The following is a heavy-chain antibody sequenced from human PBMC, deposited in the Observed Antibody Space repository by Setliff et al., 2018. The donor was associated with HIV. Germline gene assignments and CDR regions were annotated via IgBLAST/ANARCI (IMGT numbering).Heavy chain of an antibody. CDR3: AREHCSGGSCNGFDI. D-gene: IGHD2-15*01. Sequence: SETLSLTCTVSGGSISGYYWSWIRQSPGKGLEWIGYIYSSGSTNFNPSLKSRVTISVDTSKNQFSLKLSSVTAADTAMYYCAREHCSGGSCNGFDIWGQGTVVTVSS. CDR2: IYSSGST. V-gene: IGHV4-4*09. CDR1: GGSISGYY. J-gene: IGHJ3*02.